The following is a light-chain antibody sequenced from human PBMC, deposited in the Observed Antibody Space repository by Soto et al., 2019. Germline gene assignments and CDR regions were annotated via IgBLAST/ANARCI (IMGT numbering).Light chain of an antibody. J-gene: IGLJ2*01. CDR1: SSDVGAYEY. Sequence: QSVLTQPPSASGSPGQSVVISCTGTSSDVGAYEYVSWYQQHPGKAPTLMIYEVTKRPSGVPDRFSGSKSGNTASLTVSGLQAEDEADYYCSSYAGSNNLVFGGGTKVTVL. CDR2: EVT. V-gene: IGLV2-8*01. CDR3: SSYAGSNNLV.